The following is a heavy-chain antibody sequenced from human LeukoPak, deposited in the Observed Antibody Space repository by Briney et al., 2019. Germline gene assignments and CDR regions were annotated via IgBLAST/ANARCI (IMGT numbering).Heavy chain of an antibody. Sequence: SETLSFTCTVSGGSISSYFWSWIRQPPGKGLEWIGYIYYSGRSNHNPSLNSRVTISVDTSRNQFSLKLSSVTAADTAVYYCARVVPRDIVVVPGAYYFDYWGQGTLVTVSS. CDR2: IYYSGRS. CDR1: GGSISSYF. V-gene: IGHV4-59*01. CDR3: ARVVPRDIVVVPGAYYFDY. J-gene: IGHJ4*02. D-gene: IGHD2-2*01.